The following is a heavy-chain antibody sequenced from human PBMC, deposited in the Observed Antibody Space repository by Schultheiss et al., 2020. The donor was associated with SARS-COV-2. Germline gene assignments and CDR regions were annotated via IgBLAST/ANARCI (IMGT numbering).Heavy chain of an antibody. CDR2: IYYSGST. V-gene: IGHV4-34*01. CDR1: GGSFSGYY. D-gene: IGHD6-13*01. Sequence: GSLRLSCAVYGGSFSGYYWSWIRQPPGKGLEWIGYIYYSGSTYYNPSLKSRVTISVDRSKNQFSLKLSSVTAADTAVYYCARASPGIGWFDPWGQGTLVTVSS. CDR3: ARASPGIGWFDP. J-gene: IGHJ5*02.